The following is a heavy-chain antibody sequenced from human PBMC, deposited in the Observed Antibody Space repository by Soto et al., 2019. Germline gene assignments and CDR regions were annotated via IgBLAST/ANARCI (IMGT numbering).Heavy chain of an antibody. D-gene: IGHD3-9*01. CDR1: GYTFTSYY. Sequence: ASVKVSCKASGYTFTSYYMHWVRQAPGQGLEWMGIINPSGGSTSYAQKFQGRVTMTRDTSTSTAYLQWSSLKDSDTATYYCARLERYFDRTGYLSAWGQGTLVTVSS. CDR3: ARLERYFDRTGYLSA. J-gene: IGHJ5*02. V-gene: IGHV1-46*01. CDR2: INPSGGST.